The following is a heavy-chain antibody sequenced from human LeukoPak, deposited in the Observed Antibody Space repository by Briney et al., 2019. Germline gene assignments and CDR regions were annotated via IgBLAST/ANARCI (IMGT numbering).Heavy chain of an antibody. D-gene: IGHD3-22*01. V-gene: IGHV3-7*01. Sequence: GGSLRLSCVASGFTFSSYWMTWVRQAPGKGLEWVANIKTDGSLTYYVDSVKGRFTISRDNAKNSLYLQMNSLRAEDTAVYYCAKVGYYDSSGYSANSFDYWGQGTLVTVSS. J-gene: IGHJ4*02. CDR2: IKTDGSLT. CDR3: AKVGYYDSSGYSANSFDY. CDR1: GFTFSSYW.